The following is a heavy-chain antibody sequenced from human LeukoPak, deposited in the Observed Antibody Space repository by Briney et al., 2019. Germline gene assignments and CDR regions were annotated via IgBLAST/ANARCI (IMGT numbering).Heavy chain of an antibody. J-gene: IGHJ3*02. CDR3: AREWYNWDDGDVAGTFDS. CDR2: VNPKSGAT. Sequence: ASVKVSCKASGYIFTGYYIHWVRQTPGLGLQWLGWVNPKSGATNYTPKFQGRVTMTENTSISTAYMELSGLRPDDTAVYYCAREWYNWDDGDVAGTFDSWGQGTLVTVSS. D-gene: IGHD1-1*01. CDR1: GYIFTGYY. V-gene: IGHV1-2*02.